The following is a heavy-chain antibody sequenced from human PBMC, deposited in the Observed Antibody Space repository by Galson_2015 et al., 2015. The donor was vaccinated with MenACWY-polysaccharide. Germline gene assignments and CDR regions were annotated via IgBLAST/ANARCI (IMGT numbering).Heavy chain of an antibody. V-gene: IGHV1-3*01. CDR1: GYTFTSYA. CDR2: INAGNGNT. Sequence: SVKVSCKASGYTFTSYAMHWVRQAPGQRLEWMGWINAGNGNTKYSQKFQGRVTITRDTSASTAYMELSSLRSEDTAVYYCARGLNEYYDFWSGPYGMDVWGQGTTVTVSS. D-gene: IGHD3-3*01. CDR3: ARGLNEYYDFWSGPYGMDV. J-gene: IGHJ6*02.